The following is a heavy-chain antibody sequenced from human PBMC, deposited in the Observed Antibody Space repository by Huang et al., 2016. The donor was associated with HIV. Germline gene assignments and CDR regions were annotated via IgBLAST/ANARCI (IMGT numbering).Heavy chain of an antibody. CDR3: ARQWTILEWLLGLDV. Sequence: QMQLQQRGAGLLKPSETLSLTCGVSGGSFTGNYLTWIRQAPGKGVEGIGEVNDSGTTNNNPSLNGRVTISLDKSNRELSLNLRSVTAADTAVYYCARQWTILEWLLGLDVWGQGTTVIVSS. CDR1: GGSFTGNY. D-gene: IGHD3-3*01. V-gene: IGHV4-34*02. J-gene: IGHJ6*02. CDR2: VNDSGTT.